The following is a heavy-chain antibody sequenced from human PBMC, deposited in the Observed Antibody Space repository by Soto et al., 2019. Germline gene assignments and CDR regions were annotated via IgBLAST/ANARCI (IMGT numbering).Heavy chain of an antibody. J-gene: IGHJ6*04. CDR2: IIPIFGAP. Sequence: QVHLLQSGAEVKKPGSSVKVSCKASGGSFGSVAFNWVRQAPGQGLEWMGGIIPIFGAPRYAQRFQGRVTVSADKSTTTVFMELNSLRSDDTAAYDCANMRMAVGGTAPYSYDVDVLGKRTTVIVSS. CDR3: ANMRMAVGGTAPYSYDVDV. CDR1: GGSFGSVA. V-gene: IGHV1-69*06. D-gene: IGHD6-19*01.